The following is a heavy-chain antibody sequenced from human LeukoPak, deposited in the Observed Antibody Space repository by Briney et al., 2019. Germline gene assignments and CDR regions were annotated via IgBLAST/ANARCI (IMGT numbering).Heavy chain of an antibody. CDR3: ARQGVNDYGDYHYFFDY. D-gene: IGHD4-17*01. CDR1: GGTFSSYA. CDR2: IIPIFGTA. J-gene: IGHJ4*02. V-gene: IGHV1-69*06. Sequence: GASVKVSCKASGGTFSSYAISWVRQAPGQGLEWMGGIIPIFGTANYAQKFQGRVTITADKSTSTAYMERSSLRSEDTAAYYCARQGVNDYGDYHYFFDYWGQGTLVTVSS.